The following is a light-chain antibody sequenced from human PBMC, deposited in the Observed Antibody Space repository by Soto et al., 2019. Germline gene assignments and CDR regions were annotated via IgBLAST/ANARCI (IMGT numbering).Light chain of an antibody. J-gene: IGLJ2*01. CDR2: DVS. V-gene: IGLV2-14*01. Sequence: QSVLTQPASVSGSPGQSITISCTGTSSDVGGYNYVSWYQQHPGKAPKLMIYDVSNRPSGVSNRFSGSKSGNTASLPISGLQAEDEADYYCSSYTSSSTRGVFGGGTQLTVL. CDR3: SSYTSSSTRGV. CDR1: SSDVGGYNY.